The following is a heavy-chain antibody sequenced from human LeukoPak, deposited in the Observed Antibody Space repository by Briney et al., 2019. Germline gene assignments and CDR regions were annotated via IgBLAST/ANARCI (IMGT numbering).Heavy chain of an antibody. J-gene: IGHJ5*02. Sequence: SETLSLTCTVSGCPISSYYWSWIRQPPGKGLEWIGYIYYSGSTNYNPSLRSRVPISVDTSKNHFSLTLRSVTAADTAVYYCARHSYSSNWLDPWGQGPLVTVSS. V-gene: IGHV4-59*08. CDR3: ARHSYSSNWLDP. CDR1: GCPISSYY. CDR2: IYYSGST. D-gene: IGHD6-13*01.